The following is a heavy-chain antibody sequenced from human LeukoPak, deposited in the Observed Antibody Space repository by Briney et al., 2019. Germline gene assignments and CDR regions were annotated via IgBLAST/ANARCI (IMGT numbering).Heavy chain of an antibody. V-gene: IGHV3-30*02. CDR2: IRYDGSNK. CDR1: GFTFSSYG. CDR3: ANLLLWLGDSSTPGYDYFDY. Sequence: GGSLRLSCAASGFTFSSYGMHWVRQAPGKGLEWVAFIRYDGSNKYYADSVKGRFTISRDNSKNTLYLQMNSLRAEDTAVYYCANLLLWLGDSSTPGYDYFDYWGQGTLVTVSS. J-gene: IGHJ4*02. D-gene: IGHD3-10*01.